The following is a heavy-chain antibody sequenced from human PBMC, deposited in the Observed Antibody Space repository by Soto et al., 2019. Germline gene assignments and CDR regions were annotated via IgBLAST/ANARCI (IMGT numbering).Heavy chain of an antibody. CDR3: ARLDYYGSGSFDY. V-gene: IGHV3-7*03. CDR2: IKQDGSEK. Sequence: GSLRLSFAASGFTFSSYWMSWVRQAPGKGLEWVANIKQDGSEKYYVDSVKGRFTISRDNAKNSLYLQMNSLRAEDTAVYYCARLDYYGSGSFDYWGQGTLVTVSS. J-gene: IGHJ4*02. CDR1: GFTFSSYW. D-gene: IGHD3-10*01.